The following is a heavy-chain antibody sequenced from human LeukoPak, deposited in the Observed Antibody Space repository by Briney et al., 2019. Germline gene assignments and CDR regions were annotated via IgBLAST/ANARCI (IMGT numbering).Heavy chain of an antibody. Sequence: GGSLRLSCAASGFIFSSYAMSCGRQAPGKGLEWVSTISGSGGSTYYADSVRGRFTISRDNSKNTVYLQMNSLRAEDTAVYYCARGVEPLAANNLAYWGKGTLVTVSS. V-gene: IGHV3-23*01. CDR2: ISGSGGST. CDR1: GFIFSSYA. J-gene: IGHJ4*02. CDR3: ARGVEPLAANNLAY. D-gene: IGHD1-14*01.